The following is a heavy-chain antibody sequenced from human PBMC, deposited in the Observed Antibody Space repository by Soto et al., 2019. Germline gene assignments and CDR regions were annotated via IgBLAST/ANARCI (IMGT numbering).Heavy chain of an antibody. CDR3: ARGTFVVLNYFGS. CDR2: IFPLTDIP. Sequence: QVQLVQSGTEVKKPGSSVKVSCKASGGTFRNYPINWVRQAPGQGLEWMGSIFPLTDIPDYAQNFQARLTISADKATSTAYMELSSLTSDDPAMYFCARGTFVVLNYFGSWGQGTLVTVSS. D-gene: IGHD1-1*01. V-gene: IGHV1-69*02. CDR1: GGTFRNYP. J-gene: IGHJ4*02.